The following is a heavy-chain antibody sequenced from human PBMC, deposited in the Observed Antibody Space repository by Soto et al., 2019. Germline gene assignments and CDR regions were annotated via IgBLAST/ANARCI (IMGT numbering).Heavy chain of an antibody. Sequence: PSETLSLTCAVYGGSFSGYYWSWIRQPPGKGLEWIGEINHSGSTNYNPSLKSRVTISVDTSKNRFSLKLSSVTAADTAVYYCARGSAAAYIPYYYYYGMDVWGQGTTVTVSS. V-gene: IGHV4-34*01. D-gene: IGHD6-13*01. CDR1: GGSFSGYY. CDR3: ARGSAAAYIPYYYYYGMDV. J-gene: IGHJ6*02. CDR2: INHSGST.